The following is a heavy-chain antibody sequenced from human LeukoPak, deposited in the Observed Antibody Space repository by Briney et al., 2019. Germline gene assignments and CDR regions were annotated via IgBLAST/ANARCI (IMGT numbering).Heavy chain of an antibody. CDR3: ARGLNDYSNYYYYMDV. CDR2: IIPIFGTA. Sequence: SVKVSCKASGYTFTSYDINWVRQAPGQGLEWMGGIIPIFGTANYAQKFQGRVTITADESTSTAYMELSSLRPEDTAVYYCARGLNDYSNYYYYMDVWGKGTTVTVSS. V-gene: IGHV1-69*13. CDR1: GYTFTSYD. J-gene: IGHJ6*03. D-gene: IGHD4-11*01.